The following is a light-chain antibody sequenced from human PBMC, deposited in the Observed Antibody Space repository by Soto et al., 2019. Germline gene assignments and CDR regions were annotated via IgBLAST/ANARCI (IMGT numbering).Light chain of an antibody. V-gene: IGLV4-69*01. Sequence: QPVLTQSPSASASLGASVTLTCTLSSGHSSYAIAWHQQQPEKGPRYLMKLNNDGSHSKGDGIPDRFSGSSSGAERYLTISRLQSEDEADYYCQTWGTGFLVFGGGTKLTVL. J-gene: IGLJ3*02. CDR2: LNNDGSH. CDR3: QTWGTGFLV. CDR1: SGHSSYA.